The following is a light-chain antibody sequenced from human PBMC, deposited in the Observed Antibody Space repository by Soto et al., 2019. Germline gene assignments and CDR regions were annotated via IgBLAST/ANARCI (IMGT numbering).Light chain of an antibody. CDR3: SSFASSNTGV. Sequence: QSALTQPPSASGSPGQSVTISCTGTSSDVGASNYVSWYQKHAGKAPKLVIYEVTKRPSGVPDRFSGSKSANTASLTVSGLQAEDEAYYDCSSFASSNTGVFGGGTKLTVL. CDR1: SSDVGASNY. J-gene: IGLJ3*02. V-gene: IGLV2-8*01. CDR2: EVT.